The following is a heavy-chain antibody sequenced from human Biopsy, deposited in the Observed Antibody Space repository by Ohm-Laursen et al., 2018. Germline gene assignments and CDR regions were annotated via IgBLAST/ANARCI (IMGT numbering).Heavy chain of an antibody. CDR2: ISYTGYT. Sequence: GTLSLTCSGSGGSMTGYEWSWIRLAPGKGLEWIGHISYTGYTSYKSSLKSRVTISLDTSRKHFSLGLTSLAAADTDVYYCARGSDEYGGLYFPHWGQGTLVTVSS. CDR1: GGSMTGYE. D-gene: IGHD4-23*01. CDR3: ARGSDEYGGLYFPH. V-gene: IGHV4-59*01. J-gene: IGHJ1*01.